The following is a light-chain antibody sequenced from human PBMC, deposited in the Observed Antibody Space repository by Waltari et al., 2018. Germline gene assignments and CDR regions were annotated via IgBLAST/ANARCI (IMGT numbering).Light chain of an antibody. CDR1: SSNLGAGHD. CDR3: QSFDIRLSGGVV. J-gene: IGLJ3*02. V-gene: IGLV1-40*01. Sequence: QSVLTQPPSMSGAPGQRVTIPCTGSSSNLGAGHDVHWYQVFPGTAPKLLIYGNNNRPSGVPDRFSGSKSDTSASLAIGGLQAEDEAYYYCQSFDIRLSGGVVFGGGTKVTVL. CDR2: GNN.